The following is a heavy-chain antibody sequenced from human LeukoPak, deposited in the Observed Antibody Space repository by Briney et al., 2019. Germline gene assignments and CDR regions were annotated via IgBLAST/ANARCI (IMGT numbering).Heavy chain of an antibody. J-gene: IGHJ4*02. Sequence: PGESLRLSCAAAGFTFSSYGMHWVRQAPGKGLEWVAFIRYDGSNKYYADSVKGRFTISRDNSKNTLYLQMNSLIAEDTAVYYCAKDPGPYYYGSSGFDYCGQGTLVTVSS. CDR1: GFTFSSYG. V-gene: IGHV3-30*02. CDR3: AKDPGPYYYGSSGFDY. D-gene: IGHD3-22*01. CDR2: IRYDGSNK.